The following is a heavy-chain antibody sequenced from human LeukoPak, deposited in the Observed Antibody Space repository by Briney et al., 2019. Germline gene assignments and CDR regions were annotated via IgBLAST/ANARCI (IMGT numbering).Heavy chain of an antibody. CDR1: GYTFTNYG. Sequence: ASVKVSCKTSGYTFTNYGISWVRQAPGQGLEWMGWISGYNGNTNYAQKLQGRVTMTTDTSTSTAYMELRSLRSDDTAVYYCARDPFDYYYDSSGYYGGHNWFDPWGQGTLVTVSS. D-gene: IGHD3-22*01. CDR2: ISGYNGNT. J-gene: IGHJ5*02. CDR3: ARDPFDYYYDSSGYYGGHNWFDP. V-gene: IGHV1-18*01.